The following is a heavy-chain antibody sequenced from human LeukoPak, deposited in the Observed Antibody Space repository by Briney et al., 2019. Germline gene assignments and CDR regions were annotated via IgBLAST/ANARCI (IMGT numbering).Heavy chain of an antibody. V-gene: IGHV4-59*01. CDR3: ARGDNGWARCDD. CDR2: IYDSGST. CDR1: GVSISSYY. D-gene: IGHD6-19*01. Sequence: SETLSLTCTVSGVSISSYYWSWIRQPPGKGLEWIGYIYDSGSTNYNPSLKSRVTISVDTSKNQFSLKMSSVTAADTAVYYCARGDNGWARCDDWGQGILVTVSS. J-gene: IGHJ4*02.